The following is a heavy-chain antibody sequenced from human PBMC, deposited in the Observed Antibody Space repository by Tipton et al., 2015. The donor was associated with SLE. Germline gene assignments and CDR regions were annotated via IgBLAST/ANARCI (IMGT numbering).Heavy chain of an antibody. D-gene: IGHD3-10*01. CDR1: GFTFSSYA. J-gene: IGHJ4*02. V-gene: IGHV3-23*01. CDR2: ISGSGGST. Sequence: SLRLSCAASGFTFSSYAMSWVRQAPGKGLEWVSAISGSGGSTYYADSVKGRFTISRDNAKNSLYLQMNSLRAEDTAVYYCARDLLGAGSGSLFDYWGQGTLVTVSS. CDR3: ARDLLGAGSGSLFDY.